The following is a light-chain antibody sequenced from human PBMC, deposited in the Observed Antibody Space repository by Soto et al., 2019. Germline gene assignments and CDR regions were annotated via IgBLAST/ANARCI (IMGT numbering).Light chain of an antibody. Sequence: EIVMTQSPAPLSVSPGERATLSCMASQSVSSNLAWYQQKPGQAPRLLIYAAPTRATGLPARFSGSGSGTECTLTISSLQSEDFAVYYCQQYNDYPRTFGQGTKVDIK. J-gene: IGKJ1*01. CDR3: QQYNDYPRT. CDR1: QSVSSN. V-gene: IGKV3-15*01. CDR2: AAP.